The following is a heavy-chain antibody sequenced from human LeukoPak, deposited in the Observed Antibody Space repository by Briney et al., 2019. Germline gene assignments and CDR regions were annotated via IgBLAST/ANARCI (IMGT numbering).Heavy chain of an antibody. CDR2: ISASGYNT. V-gene: IGHV3-23*01. D-gene: IGHD3-22*01. CDR3: AKGAEEGVVITSVYYYYMDV. CDR1: GFTFSSCG. J-gene: IGHJ6*03. Sequence: GGSLRLSCAGSGFTFSSCGMSWVRQDPGKGLEWVSTISASGYNTYYADAVQGRFTISRDNSKNTLFLQMNSLTAEDTAVYYCAKGAEEGVVITSVYYYYMDVWGKGTTVAISS.